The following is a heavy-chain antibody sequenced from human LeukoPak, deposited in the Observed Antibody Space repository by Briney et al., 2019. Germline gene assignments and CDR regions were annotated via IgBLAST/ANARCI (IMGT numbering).Heavy chain of an antibody. CDR1: GFTFSTYE. V-gene: IGHV3-48*03. CDR2: ISSSGSTI. Sequence: GGSLRLSCAASGFTFSTYEMNWVRQAPGKGLEWISYISSSGSTIYYADSVKGRFTISRDNAENSLYLQMNSLRVEDTAIYYCARDRGGNSGSFEYWGQGSLVTVSS. J-gene: IGHJ4*02. D-gene: IGHD2/OR15-2a*01. CDR3: ARDRGGNSGSFEY.